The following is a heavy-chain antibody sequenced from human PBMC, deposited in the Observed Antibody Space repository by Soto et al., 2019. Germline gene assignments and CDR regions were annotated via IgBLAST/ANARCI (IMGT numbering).Heavy chain of an antibody. D-gene: IGHD5-12*01. J-gene: IGHJ6*03. CDR3: ARGAFEGLRGYDFRARETYYYYMDV. V-gene: IGHV4-34*01. Sequence: SETLSLTCAVYGGSFSGYYWSWIRQPPGKGLEWIGEINHSGRTNYNPSLKSRVTISVDTSKNQFSLKLSSVTAADTAVYYCARGAFEGLRGYDFRARETYYYYMDVWGKGTTVTVSS. CDR2: INHSGRT. CDR1: GGSFSGYY.